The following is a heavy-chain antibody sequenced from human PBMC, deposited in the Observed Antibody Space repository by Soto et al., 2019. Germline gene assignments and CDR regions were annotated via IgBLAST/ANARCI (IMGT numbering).Heavy chain of an antibody. V-gene: IGHV1-18*01. J-gene: IGHJ4*02. CDR3: ANRSPAFDY. CDR2: ISTSKGNT. CDR1: GYTFTDYG. Sequence: QVQLVQSGPEVKKPGASVKVSCKTSGYTFTDYGISWVRQAPGQGLEWMGWISTSKGNTNYAQKFQGRVTMTTDTSTSTGYMELRSLRSDDTAVYYCANRSPAFDYWGQGTLVTVSS.